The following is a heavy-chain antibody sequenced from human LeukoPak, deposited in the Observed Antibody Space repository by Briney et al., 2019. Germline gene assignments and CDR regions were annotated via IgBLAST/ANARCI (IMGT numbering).Heavy chain of an antibody. D-gene: IGHD3-16*01. CDR2: ISGSGGST. Sequence: PGRSLRLSCAASGFAFSSYAMSWVRQAPGKGLEWVSAISGSGGSTYYADSVKGRFTISRDNSRDTLYLQMNSLRAEDTAVYYCAKGYYDYVWGSYYFDYWGQGTLVTVSS. CDR1: GFAFSSYA. CDR3: AKGYYDYVWGSYYFDY. J-gene: IGHJ4*02. V-gene: IGHV3-23*01.